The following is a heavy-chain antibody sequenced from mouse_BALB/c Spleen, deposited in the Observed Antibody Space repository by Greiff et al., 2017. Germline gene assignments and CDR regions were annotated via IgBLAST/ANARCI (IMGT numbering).Heavy chain of an antibody. CDR1: GYSITSGYY. J-gene: IGHJ3*01. CDR2: ISYDGSN. CDR3: ARADSSGYVGFAY. D-gene: IGHD3-2*01. V-gene: IGHV3-6*02. Sequence: EVKLMESGPGLVKPSQSLSLTCSVTGYSITSGYYWNWIRQFPGNKLEWMGYISYDGSNNYNPSLKNRISITRDTSKNQFFLKLNSVTTEYTATYYCARADSSGYVGFAYWGQGTLVTVSA.